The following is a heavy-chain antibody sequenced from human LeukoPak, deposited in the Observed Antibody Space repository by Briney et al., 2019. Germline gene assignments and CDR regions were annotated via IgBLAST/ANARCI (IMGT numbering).Heavy chain of an antibody. CDR3: ARARNYYYDSSGYSNAFDI. CDR1: GFTFSSYA. J-gene: IGHJ3*02. V-gene: IGHV3-30*04. Sequence: GRSLRLSCAASGFTFSSYAMHWVRQAPGKGLEWVAVISYDGSNKYYADSVKGRFTISRDNSKNTLYLQMNSLRAEDTAVYYCARARNYYYDSSGYSNAFDIWGQGTMVTVSS. CDR2: ISYDGSNK. D-gene: IGHD3-22*01.